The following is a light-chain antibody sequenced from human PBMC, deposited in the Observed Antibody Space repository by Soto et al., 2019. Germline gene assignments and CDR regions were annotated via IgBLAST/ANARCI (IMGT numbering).Light chain of an antibody. CDR1: QSLLHSDGYNY. V-gene: IGKV2-28*01. J-gene: IGKJ1*01. CDR3: MQALQART. Sequence: DIVMTQSPLSLPVTRGEPASISCRSSQSLLHSDGYNYLDWYLQKPGQSPQLLIYLGSTRASGVPDRFSGSGSGTDFTLKISRVEAEDVGIYYCMQALQARTFGQGTKVDIK. CDR2: LGS.